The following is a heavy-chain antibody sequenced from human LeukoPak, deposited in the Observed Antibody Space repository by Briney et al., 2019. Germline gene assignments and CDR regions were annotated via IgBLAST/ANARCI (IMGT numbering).Heavy chain of an antibody. Sequence: QSGGSLRLSCAASGFTFSASAMNWVRQAPAKGLEWVSSVNGGGSSTYYADSVKGRFTISRDNSKNTLYLQMNSLRAEDTAVYYCAKASYSMVRGIIFDYWGQGTLVTVSS. CDR3: AKASYSMVRGIIFDY. D-gene: IGHD3-10*01. V-gene: IGHV3-23*01. J-gene: IGHJ4*02. CDR1: GFTFSASA. CDR2: VNGGGSST.